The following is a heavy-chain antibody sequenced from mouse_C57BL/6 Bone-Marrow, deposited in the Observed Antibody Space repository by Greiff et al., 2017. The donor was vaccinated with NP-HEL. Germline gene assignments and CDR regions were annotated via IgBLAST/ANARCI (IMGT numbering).Heavy chain of an antibody. J-gene: IGHJ3*01. CDR3: ARQDYDKAWFAY. CDR2: IHPNSGST. D-gene: IGHD2-4*01. Sequence: VQLQQPGAELVKPGASVKLSCKASGYTFTSYWMHWVKQRPGQGLEWIGMIHPNSGSTNYNEKFKSKATLTVDKSSSTAYMQLSSLTSEDSAVYYCARQDYDKAWFAYWGQGTLVTVSA. V-gene: IGHV1-64*01. CDR1: GYTFTSYW.